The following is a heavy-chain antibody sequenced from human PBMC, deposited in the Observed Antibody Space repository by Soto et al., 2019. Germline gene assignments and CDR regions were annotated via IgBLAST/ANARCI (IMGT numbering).Heavy chain of an antibody. J-gene: IGHJ6*03. CDR3: ARAIGSPSGSYYIAYYYYYMDV. CDR1: GFTVSSNY. V-gene: IGHV3-66*01. D-gene: IGHD3-10*01. Sequence: LRLSCAASGFTVSSNYMSWVRQAPGKGLEWVSVIYSGGSTYYADSVKGRFTISRDNSKNTLYLQMNSLRAEDTAVYYCARAIGSPSGSYYIAYYYYYMDVWGKGTTVTVSS. CDR2: IYSGGST.